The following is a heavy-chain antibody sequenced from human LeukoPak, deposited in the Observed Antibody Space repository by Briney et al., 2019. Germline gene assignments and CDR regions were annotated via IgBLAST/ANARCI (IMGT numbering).Heavy chain of an antibody. CDR3: ARGLWFGELLPYYYGMDV. D-gene: IGHD3-10*01. V-gene: IGHV4-34*01. CDR2: INHSGST. J-gene: IGHJ6*02. CDR1: GGSISSYY. Sequence: PSETLSLTCTVSGGSISSYYWSWIRQPPGKGLEWIGEINHSGSTNYNPFLKSRVTISVDTSKNQFSLKLSSVTAADTAVYYCARGLWFGELLPYYYGMDVWGQGTTVTVSS.